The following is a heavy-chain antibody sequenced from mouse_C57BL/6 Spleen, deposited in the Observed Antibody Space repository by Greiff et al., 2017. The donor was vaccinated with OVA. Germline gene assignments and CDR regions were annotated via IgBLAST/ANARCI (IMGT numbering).Heavy chain of an antibody. CDR1: GYAFSSSW. CDR3: ARSGPITTVVATPYAMDY. D-gene: IGHD1-1*01. V-gene: IGHV1-82*01. CDR2: IYPGDGDT. J-gene: IGHJ4*01. Sequence: LVESGPELVKPGASVKISCKASGYAFSSSWMNWVKQRPGKGLEWIGRIYPGDGDTNYNGKFKGKATLTADKSSSTAYMQLSSLTSEDSAVYFCARSGPITTVVATPYAMDYWGQGTSVTVSS.